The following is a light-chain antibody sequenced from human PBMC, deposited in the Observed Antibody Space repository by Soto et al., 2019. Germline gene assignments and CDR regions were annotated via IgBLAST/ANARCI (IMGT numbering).Light chain of an antibody. CDR1: QSVSGTY. CDR2: GAS. J-gene: IGKJ3*01. V-gene: IGKV3-20*01. CDR3: QQYGASPFN. Sequence: EIVLTQSPGTLSLSPGERATLSCRASQSVSGTYLAWYQQRPGQALKVLIYGASSRAAGIPDRFSGSGSGTDFTLTISRLEPEDFAVYYCQQYGASPFNFGPGTKVDIK.